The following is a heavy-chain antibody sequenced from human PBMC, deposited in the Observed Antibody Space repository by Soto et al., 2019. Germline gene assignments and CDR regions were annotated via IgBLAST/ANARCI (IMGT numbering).Heavy chain of an antibody. J-gene: IGHJ5*02. D-gene: IGHD6-13*01. CDR2: IHYSGRT. CDR3: ARVPHGYIAAAGFWFDP. V-gene: IGHV4-31*03. Sequence: SETLSLTCTVSGGSISSGDYYWSWIRQHPGKGLEWIGYIHYSGRTYYNPSLKSRVTISVDTSKNQFSLNLSSVTAADTAVYYCARVPHGYIAAAGFWFDPWGQGTLVTVSS. CDR1: GGSISSGDYY.